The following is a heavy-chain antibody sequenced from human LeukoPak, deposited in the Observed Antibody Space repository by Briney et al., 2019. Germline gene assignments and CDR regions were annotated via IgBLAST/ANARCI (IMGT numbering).Heavy chain of an antibody. Sequence: ASVKVSCKASGYTFTSYSLHWVRQAPGQRLEWMGWINPGNGKTKYPQTFQGRVTISRDTSASTAYVELRSLRSEDTAVYYCTLFDYDSWSAYLHWGQGALVTVSS. CDR1: GYTFTSYS. CDR2: INPGNGKT. V-gene: IGHV1-3*01. CDR3: TLFDYDSWSAYLH. D-gene: IGHD3-3*01. J-gene: IGHJ4*02.